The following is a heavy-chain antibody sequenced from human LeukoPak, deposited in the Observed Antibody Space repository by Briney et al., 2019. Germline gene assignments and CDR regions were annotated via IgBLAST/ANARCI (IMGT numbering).Heavy chain of an antibody. V-gene: IGHV3-74*01. D-gene: IGHD3-22*01. CDR1: GFTFSSEW. CDR2: INSDGSTS. Sequence: GGSLRLSCAACGFTFSSEWMHWVRDARGKGRVWVSRINSDGSTSHYADSVKGRFTISRDNAKNTLYLQMNSLRAEDTAVYYCARDVGYYESSGYVNWFDPWGQGTLVTVSS. J-gene: IGHJ5*02. CDR3: ARDVGYYESSGYVNWFDP.